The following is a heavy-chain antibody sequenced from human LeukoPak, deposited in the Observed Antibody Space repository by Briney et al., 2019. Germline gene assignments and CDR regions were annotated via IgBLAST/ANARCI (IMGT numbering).Heavy chain of an antibody. D-gene: IGHD2-2*01. CDR2: IKSKTDGRTT. Sequence: GGSLRPSCAASGFTFSNAWMSWVRQAPGKGLEWVGRIKSKTDGRTTDYAAPVKGRFTISRDDSKNTLYLQMTSMKTEDIAVYYCTTVDCSSTSCYPYYYYYYMDVWGKGTTVTVSS. CDR3: TTVDCSSTSCYPYYYYYYMDV. J-gene: IGHJ6*03. V-gene: IGHV3-15*01. CDR1: GFTFSNAW.